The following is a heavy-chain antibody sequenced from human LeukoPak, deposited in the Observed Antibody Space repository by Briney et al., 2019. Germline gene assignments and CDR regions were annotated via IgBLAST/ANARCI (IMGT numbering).Heavy chain of an antibody. CDR1: GYTFTSYD. D-gene: IGHD5-18*01. CDR3: ARVEYSYGFAYYYYMDV. J-gene: IGHJ6*03. Sequence: GASVKVSGNASGYTFTSYDINWVRQATGQGLEWMGWMNPNSGNTGYAQKFQGRVTMTRNTSISTAYMELSSLRSEDTAVYYCARVEYSYGFAYYYYMDVWGKGTTVSVSS. CDR2: MNPNSGNT. V-gene: IGHV1-8*01.